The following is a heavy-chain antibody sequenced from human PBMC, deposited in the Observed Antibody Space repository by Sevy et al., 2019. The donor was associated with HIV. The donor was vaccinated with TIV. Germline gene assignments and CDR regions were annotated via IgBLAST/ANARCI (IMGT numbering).Heavy chain of an antibody. Sequence: ASVKVSCKASGNSFTVYYFHWVRQAPGQGLEWMGWINPNSGDTHYAQRFQGRVTMTTDASINAAYMELSRLTSDATAVYYCARSITIFGVAPVGVWGQGTMVTVSS. D-gene: IGHD3-3*01. CDR2: INPNSGDT. CDR1: GNSFTVYY. J-gene: IGHJ3*01. V-gene: IGHV1-2*02. CDR3: ARSITIFGVAPVGV.